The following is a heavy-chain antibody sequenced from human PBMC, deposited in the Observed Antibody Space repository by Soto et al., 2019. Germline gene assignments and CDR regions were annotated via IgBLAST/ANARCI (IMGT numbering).Heavy chain of an antibody. D-gene: IGHD2-21*02. CDR2: IWCDGRNE. J-gene: IGHJ4*02. CDR1: GFNFRTYG. CDR3: ASYSLIHWRRDCWFSRLHFES. V-gene: IGHV3-33*01. Sequence: QVQLVESGGGVVQPGMSLRLSCAASGFNFRTYGMHWVRQAPGKGLEWVAIIWCDGRNEYYAGSVKGRFTISRNNSKLYLQMYGLSAGDRVVYYCASYSLIHWRRDCWFSRLHFESWGQGSLVTVS.